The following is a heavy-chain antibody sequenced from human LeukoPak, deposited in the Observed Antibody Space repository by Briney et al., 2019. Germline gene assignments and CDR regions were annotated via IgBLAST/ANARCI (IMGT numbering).Heavy chain of an antibody. CDR2: INAGNGNT. J-gene: IGHJ4*02. D-gene: IGHD1-26*01. V-gene: IGHV1-3*03. CDR3: ARSWGATGGYYFDY. CDR1: GYTFTSYA. Sequence: ASVKVSCKASGYTFTSYAMHWVRQAPGQRLEWMGWINAGNGNTKYSQEFQGRVTITRDTSASTAYMELSSLRSEDMAVYYCARSWGATGGYYFDYWGQGTLVTVSS.